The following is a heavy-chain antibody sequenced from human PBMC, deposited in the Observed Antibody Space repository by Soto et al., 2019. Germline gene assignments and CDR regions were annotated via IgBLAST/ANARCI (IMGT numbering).Heavy chain of an antibody. Sequence: GGSLRLSCAASGFTFSSYGMHWVRQAPGKGLEWVAVIWYDGSNKYYADSVKGRFTISRDNSKNTLYLQMNSLRAEDTAVYYFASCSLRIFQWSPVPLFDYWSQGTLVTVSS. J-gene: IGHJ4*02. CDR2: IWYDGSNK. CDR1: GFTFSSYG. CDR3: ASCSLRIFQWSPVPLFDY. V-gene: IGHV3-33*01. D-gene: IGHD3-3*01.